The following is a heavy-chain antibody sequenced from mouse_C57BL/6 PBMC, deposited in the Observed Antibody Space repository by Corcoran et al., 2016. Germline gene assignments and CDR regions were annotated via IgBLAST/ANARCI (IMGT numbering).Heavy chain of an antibody. Sequence: QVQLQQSGAELVKPGASVKISCKASGYAFSSYWMNWVQRRPGKGLEWIGQIYPGDGDTNYNGKFKGKATLTADKSSSTAYMQLSSLTSEDSAVYFCARDYGNSWFAYWGQGTLVTVSA. D-gene: IGHD2-1*01. CDR1: GYAFSSYW. CDR3: ARDYGNSWFAY. V-gene: IGHV1-80*01. J-gene: IGHJ3*01. CDR2: IYPGDGDT.